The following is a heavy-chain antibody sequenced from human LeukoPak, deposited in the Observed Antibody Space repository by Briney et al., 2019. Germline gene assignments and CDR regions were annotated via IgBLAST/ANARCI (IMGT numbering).Heavy chain of an antibody. J-gene: IGHJ4*02. V-gene: IGHV4-59*12. D-gene: IGHD5-18*01. CDR2: IYYSGST. CDR3: ARDSGYSYGGTRLDY. CDR1: GGSISSYY. Sequence: SETLSLTCTVSGGSISSYYWSWIRQPPGKGLEWIGCIYYSGSTYYNPSLKSRVTISVDTSKNQFSLKLSSVTAADTAVYYCARDSGYSYGGTRLDYWGQGTLVTVSS.